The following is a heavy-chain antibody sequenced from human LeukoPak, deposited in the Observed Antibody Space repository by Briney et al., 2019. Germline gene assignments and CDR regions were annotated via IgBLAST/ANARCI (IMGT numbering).Heavy chain of an antibody. Sequence: GGSLRLSCAASGFTFGTYAMTWVRQAPGRGLEWVSAISGSGGSTYYADPVKGRFTISRDNSKNTLYLQMNSLRAEDTAVYYCANDRGYCSDGSCTFWGQGTLVTVSS. V-gene: IGHV3-23*01. CDR1: GFTFGTYA. D-gene: IGHD2-15*01. J-gene: IGHJ4*02. CDR2: ISGSGGST. CDR3: ANDRGYCSDGSCTF.